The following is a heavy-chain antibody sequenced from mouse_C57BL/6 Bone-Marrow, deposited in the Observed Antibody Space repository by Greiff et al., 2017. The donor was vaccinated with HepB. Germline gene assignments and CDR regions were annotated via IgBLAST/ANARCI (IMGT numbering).Heavy chain of an antibody. CDR3: AKLCRITTVGAMDY. Sequence: QVQLQQSGPGLVAPSQCLSITCTVSGFSFTSYGVDWVRQPPGKGLEWLGVIWGGGSTNYNSALMYRLSISKDNSKSQVFLKMNSLQTDDTAMYYCAKLCRITTVGAMDYWGQGTSVTVSS. D-gene: IGHD1-1*01. CDR1: GFSFTSYG. J-gene: IGHJ4*01. V-gene: IGHV2-9*01. CDR2: IWGGGST.